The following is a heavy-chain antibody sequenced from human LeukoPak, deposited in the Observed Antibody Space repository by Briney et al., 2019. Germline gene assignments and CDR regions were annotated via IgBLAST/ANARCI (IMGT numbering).Heavy chain of an antibody. Sequence: SVKVSCKASGGTFSSYAISWVRQAPGQGLEWMGRIIPILGIANYAQKFQGRVTITADRSTSTAYMELSSLRSEDTAVYYCARVQGTVRASNFDYWGQGTLVTVSS. CDR2: IIPILGIA. D-gene: IGHD4-17*01. J-gene: IGHJ4*02. CDR3: ARVQGTVRASNFDY. V-gene: IGHV1-69*04. CDR1: GGTFSSYA.